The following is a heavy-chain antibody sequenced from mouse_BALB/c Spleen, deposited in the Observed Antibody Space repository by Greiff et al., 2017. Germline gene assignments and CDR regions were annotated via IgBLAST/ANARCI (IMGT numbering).Heavy chain of an antibody. CDR2: IWSGGST. CDR1: GFSLTSYG. D-gene: IGHD1-1*01. CDR3: ARNYYSSFYAMDY. J-gene: IGHJ4*01. V-gene: IGHV2-4-1*01. Sequence: QVQLQQSGPGLVQPSQSLSITCTVSGFSLTSYGVHWVRQSPGKGLEWLGVIWSGGSTDYNAAFISRLSISKDNSKSQVFFKMNSLQADDTAIYYCARNYYSSFYAMDYWGQGTSVTVSS.